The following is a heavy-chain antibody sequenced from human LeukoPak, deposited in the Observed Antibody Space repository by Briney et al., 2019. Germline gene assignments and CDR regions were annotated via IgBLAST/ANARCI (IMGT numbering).Heavy chain of an antibody. V-gene: IGHV4-39*06. D-gene: IGHD3-3*01. J-gene: IGHJ4*02. CDR1: GGSISSSSFY. Sequence: PSETLSLTCSVSGGSISSSSFYWGWIRQPPGKGLEWIGSVYYSGSTYYNPSLKSRVTISVDTSKNQSPLKLSSVTAADTAVYYCARSWHFGVVIKRPFDYWGQGTLVTVSS. CDR2: VYYSGST. CDR3: ARSWHFGVVIKRPFDY.